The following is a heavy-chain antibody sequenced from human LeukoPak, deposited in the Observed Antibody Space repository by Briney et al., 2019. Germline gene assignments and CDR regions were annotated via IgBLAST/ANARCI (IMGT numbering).Heavy chain of an antibody. Sequence: GGSLRLSCVGSGFTFSSYSMNWVRQAPGKGLEWVSSISSSSSYIYYADSVKGRFTISRDNAKNSLYLQMNSLRAEDTAVYYCARDIAASGDYWGQGTLVTVSS. D-gene: IGHD6-13*01. CDR1: GFTFSSYS. CDR2: ISSSSSYI. V-gene: IGHV3-21*01. CDR3: ARDIAASGDY. J-gene: IGHJ4*02.